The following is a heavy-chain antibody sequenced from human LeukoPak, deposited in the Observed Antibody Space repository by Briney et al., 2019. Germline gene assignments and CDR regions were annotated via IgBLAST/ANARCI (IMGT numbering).Heavy chain of an antibody. CDR3: ANYRSGGGGYYSGLEH. Sequence: PGGSLRLSCAASGFTFKNYAMTWVRQAPGKGLEWVSRTSGSGDIRLYADSVKGRFTISRTNSENGLYLQMNSLRADDSGVYYCANYRSGGGGYYSGLEHWGQGTQVTVSS. V-gene: IGHV3-23*01. CDR2: TSGSGDIR. CDR1: GFTFKNYA. D-gene: IGHD2-15*01. J-gene: IGHJ1*01.